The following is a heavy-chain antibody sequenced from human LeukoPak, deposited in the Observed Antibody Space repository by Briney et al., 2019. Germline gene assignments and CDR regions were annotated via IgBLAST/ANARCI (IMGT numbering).Heavy chain of an antibody. V-gene: IGHV4-4*02. CDR3: ARDNDSSVNYRAYDAFDI. Sequence: SGTLSLTCAVSGGSISSSNWWSWVRQPPGKGLEWIGEIYHSGSTNYNPSLKSRVTISVDKSKNQFSLKLSSVTAADTAVYYCARDNDSSVNYRAYDAFDIWGQGTMFTVSS. CDR1: GGSISSSNW. D-gene: IGHD3-22*01. J-gene: IGHJ3*02. CDR2: IYHSGST.